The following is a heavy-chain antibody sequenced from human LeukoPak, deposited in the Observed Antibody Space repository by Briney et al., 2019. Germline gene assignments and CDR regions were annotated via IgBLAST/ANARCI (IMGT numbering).Heavy chain of an antibody. CDR1: GGSISSYY. Sequence: SETLSLTCTVSGGSISSYYWSWIRQPAGKGLEWIGRIYTSGSTNYNPSLKSRVTMSVDTSKTQFSLTLSSVTAADTAVYYCVREYSSSWSNWFVPWGQGTLVTVSS. D-gene: IGHD6-13*01. CDR2: IYTSGST. V-gene: IGHV4-4*07. CDR3: VREYSSSWSNWFVP. J-gene: IGHJ5*02.